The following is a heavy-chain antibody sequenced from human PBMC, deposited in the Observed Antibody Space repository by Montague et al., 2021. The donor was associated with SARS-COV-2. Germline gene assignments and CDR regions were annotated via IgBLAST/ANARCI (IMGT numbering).Heavy chain of an antibody. J-gene: IGHJ6*02. CDR3: ARARGGSYYYGMDV. CDR1: GFTFSHYE. D-gene: IGHD2-15*01. Sequence: SLRLSCAASGFTFSHYEMNWVRQAPGKGLEWVSYISRSGDTIYYADSVKGRFTISRDNAKNSLYLQMNSLRAEDTAVYYCARARGGSYYYGMDVWGQGTTVTVSS. CDR2: ISRSGDTI. V-gene: IGHV3-48*03.